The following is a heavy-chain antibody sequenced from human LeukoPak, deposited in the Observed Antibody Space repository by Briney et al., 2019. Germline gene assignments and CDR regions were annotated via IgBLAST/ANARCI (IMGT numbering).Heavy chain of an antibody. CDR3: ARGARKGDDYGGFFDY. CDR2: ISSNGGST. CDR1: GFTFSIYA. V-gene: IGHV3-64*01. Sequence: GGSLRLSCAASGFTFSIYAMHWVRQAPGKGLEYVSAISSNGGSTYYANSVKGRFTISRDNSKNTLYLQMNSLRAEDTAVYYCARGARKGDDYGGFFDYWGQGTLVTVSS. J-gene: IGHJ4*02. D-gene: IGHD4-17*01.